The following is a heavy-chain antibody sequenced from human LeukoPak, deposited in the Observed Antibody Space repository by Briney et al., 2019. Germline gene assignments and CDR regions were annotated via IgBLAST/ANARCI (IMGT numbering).Heavy chain of an antibody. J-gene: IGHJ3*02. D-gene: IGHD2-15*01. Sequence: GESLKISCKGSGYSFTTYWIGWVRQMPGKGLEWMGIIYPGDSDTRYSPSFQGQVTISADKSISTAYLQWSSLKASDTAMYYCARQGTGYCSGGSCRLDAFDIWGQGTMVTVSS. CDR2: IYPGDSDT. V-gene: IGHV5-51*01. CDR1: GYSFTTYW. CDR3: ARQGTGYCSGGSCRLDAFDI.